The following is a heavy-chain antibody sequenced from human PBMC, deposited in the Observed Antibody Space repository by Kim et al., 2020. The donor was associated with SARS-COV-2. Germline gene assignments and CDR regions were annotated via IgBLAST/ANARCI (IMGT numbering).Heavy chain of an antibody. CDR3: AKEVDMANHYFAN. D-gene: IGHD3-10*01. Sequence: GGSLRLSCAASGFSFSSYGMHWVRQPPGKGLEWMALISYDGSDKYYADSVKGRFTISRDNSKNTLYIEMNRLRVEDTAVYYCAKEVDMANHYFANWGHGTLVTVAS. CDR1: GFSFSSYG. J-gene: IGHJ4*01. V-gene: IGHV3-30*18. CDR2: ISYDGSDK.